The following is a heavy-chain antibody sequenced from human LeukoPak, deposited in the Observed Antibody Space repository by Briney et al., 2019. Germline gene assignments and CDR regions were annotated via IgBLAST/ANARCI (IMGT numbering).Heavy chain of an antibody. V-gene: IGHV3-53*01. D-gene: IGHD1-26*01. CDR3: AREKFDSGSYPGEYYFDY. Sequence: GVSLRLSCAASGFTVSSNYMRWVRQAPGKGLEWVSVIYSGGRTVYADSVKGRFTISRDKSKNTLYLQMNSLRAEDTAVYYCAREKFDSGSYPGEYYFDYWGQGTLVTVSS. CDR1: GFTVSSNY. J-gene: IGHJ4*02. CDR2: IYSGGRT.